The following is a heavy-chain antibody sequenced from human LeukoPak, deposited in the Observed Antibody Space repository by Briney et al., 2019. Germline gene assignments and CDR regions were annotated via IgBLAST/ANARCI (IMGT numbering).Heavy chain of an antibody. CDR2: IYYSGNT. D-gene: IGHD5-18*01. CDR1: GGSISSYY. CDR3: ARGLGYSYGYDWFDP. V-gene: IGHV4-59*12. Sequence: SETLSLTCTVSGGSISSYYWSWIRQPPGKGLEWIGYIYYSGNTNHNPSLKSRVTISVDTSKNQFSLKLSSVTAADTAVYYCARGLGYSYGYDWFDPWGQGTLVTVSS. J-gene: IGHJ5*02.